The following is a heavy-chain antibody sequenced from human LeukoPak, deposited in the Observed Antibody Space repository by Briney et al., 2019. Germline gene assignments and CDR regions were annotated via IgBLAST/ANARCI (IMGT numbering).Heavy chain of an antibody. Sequence: PGGSLRLSCAASGFTFSSYAMTWVRQAPGKGLEWVSSIGTHGTTTYYADSVKGRFTISRDDSKNTLYLQMNSLRAEDTAVYYCAKAEAVAGYWYFDLWGRGTLVTVSS. V-gene: IGHV3-23*01. D-gene: IGHD6-19*01. CDR3: AKAEAVAGYWYFDL. J-gene: IGHJ2*01. CDR1: GFTFSSYA. CDR2: IGTHGTTT.